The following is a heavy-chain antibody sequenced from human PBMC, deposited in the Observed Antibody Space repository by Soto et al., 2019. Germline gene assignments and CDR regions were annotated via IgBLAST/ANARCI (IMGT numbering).Heavy chain of an antibody. CDR1: GGSISSGSYY. CDR3: ARKRVVPAAMGLDY. V-gene: IGHV4-31*03. D-gene: IGHD2-2*01. Sequence: QVQLQESDPGLVKPSQTLSLTCTVSGGSISSGSYYWSWIRQHPGKGLEWIGYIYYSGSTYYNPSLKSRVTISVDTSKNQFSLKLSSVTPADTAVYYCARKRVVPAAMGLDYSGQGTLVTVSS. CDR2: IYYSGST. J-gene: IGHJ4*02.